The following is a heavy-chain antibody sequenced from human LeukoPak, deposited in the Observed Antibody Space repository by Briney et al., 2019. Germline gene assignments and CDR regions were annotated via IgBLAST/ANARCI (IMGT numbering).Heavy chain of an antibody. Sequence: ASVKVSCKASGYTFTGYYIHWVRQAPGQGLEWRGWINPYSGDTNYAQNFRDRVTITWDTSVSTAYMELSSLTSDDTAVYYCATKGDGYCRSTNCQGAFDFWGQGSMVIVSS. V-gene: IGHV1-2*02. CDR3: ATKGDGYCRSTNCQGAFDF. D-gene: IGHD2-2*01. CDR2: INPYSGDT. J-gene: IGHJ3*01. CDR1: GYTFTGYY.